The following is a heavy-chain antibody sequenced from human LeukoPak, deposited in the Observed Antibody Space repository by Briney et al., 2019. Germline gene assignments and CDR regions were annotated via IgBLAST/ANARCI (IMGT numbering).Heavy chain of an antibody. D-gene: IGHD5-12*01. CDR3: AKDPAPIVATHFDY. Sequence: GGSLRLSCAASGFTFSSYGMHWVRQAPGKGVEWVAFIRYDGSSKYYADSVKGRFTISRDNSKNTLYLQMNSLRAEDTAVYYCAKDPAPIVATHFDYWGQGTLVTVSS. V-gene: IGHV3-30*02. CDR1: GFTFSSYG. J-gene: IGHJ4*02. CDR2: IRYDGSSK.